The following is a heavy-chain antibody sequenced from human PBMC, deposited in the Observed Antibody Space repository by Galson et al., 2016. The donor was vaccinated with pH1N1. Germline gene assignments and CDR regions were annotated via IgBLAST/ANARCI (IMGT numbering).Heavy chain of an antibody. CDR3: ARDRVALTGIFDY. D-gene: IGHD3-10*01. CDR1: GGSISSDSDF. Sequence: TLSLTCTVSGGSISSDSDFWTWIRQPAGKGLEWIGRMYTSGTTTYNPSLESRVSISVDTSKNQFSLRLSSGTAADTAVYFCARDRVALTGIFDYWGQGALVTVSS. J-gene: IGHJ4*02. V-gene: IGHV4-61*02. CDR2: MYTSGTT.